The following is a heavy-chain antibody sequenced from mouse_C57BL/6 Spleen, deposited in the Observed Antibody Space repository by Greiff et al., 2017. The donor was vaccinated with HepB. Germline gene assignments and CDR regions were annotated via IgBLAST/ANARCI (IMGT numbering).Heavy chain of an antibody. CDR1: GYTFTSYW. Sequence: QVQLQQPGAELVKPGASVKLSCKASGYTFTSYWMQWVKQRPGQGLEWIGEFDPSDSYTYYNQKFKGKATWTVDTSSSTAYMLLSSLTSEDSAVYYCARRGVLGDFDDWGKGTTLTVAS. D-gene: IGHD1-1*01. V-gene: IGHV1-50*01. CDR2: FDPSDSYT. CDR3: ARRGVLGDFDD. J-gene: IGHJ2*01.